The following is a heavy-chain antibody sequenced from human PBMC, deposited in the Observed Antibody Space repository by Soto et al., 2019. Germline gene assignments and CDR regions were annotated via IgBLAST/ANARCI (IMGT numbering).Heavy chain of an antibody. CDR3: ARCSLVVVPAPGFDP. V-gene: IGHV4-31*02. CDR2: IYYSGTT. D-gene: IGHD2-2*01. J-gene: IGHJ5*02. Sequence: SETLSLTCTVSGGSISSGGYYWSWIHQHPGKGLEWIGYIYYSGTTYYNPSLKSRVTISVDTSKNQFSLKLSSVSAADTALYYCARCSLVVVPAPGFDPWGRGTLVTVSS. CDR1: GGSISSGGYY.